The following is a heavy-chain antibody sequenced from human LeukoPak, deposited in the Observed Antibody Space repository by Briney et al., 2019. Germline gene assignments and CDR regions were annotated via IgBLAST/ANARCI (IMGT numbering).Heavy chain of an antibody. D-gene: IGHD6-19*01. CDR3: AKPKYSSGWYGDFDC. V-gene: IGHV3-23*01. Sequence: GALRLSFAASGFTFSSYAINWVRPAPGKGLGWVSAIRGTSPSTYFADSVKGRFTISRDNSKNTVYLQMNSLRAEDTAIYYCAKPKYSSGWYGDFDCWGQGTLVTVSS. J-gene: IGHJ4*02. CDR1: GFTFSSYA. CDR2: IRGTSPST.